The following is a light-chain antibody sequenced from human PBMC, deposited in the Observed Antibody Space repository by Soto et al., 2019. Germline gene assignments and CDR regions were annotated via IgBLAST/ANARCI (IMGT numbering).Light chain of an antibody. Sequence: QSVLTQPASVSGSPGQSITISCTGTSSDVGSYNLVSWYQQHPGKAPTLMIYEVSKRPSGVSNRFSGSKSGNTASLTISGLQAEDEADYYCCSYAGSSTHVFGTGTKLTVL. CDR3: CSYAGSSTHV. J-gene: IGLJ1*01. CDR1: SSDVGSYNL. V-gene: IGLV2-23*02. CDR2: EVS.